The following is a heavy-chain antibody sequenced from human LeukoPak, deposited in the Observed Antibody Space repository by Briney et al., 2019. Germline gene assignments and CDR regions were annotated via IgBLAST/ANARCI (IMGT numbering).Heavy chain of an antibody. CDR3: ARDEDYSNYFDY. J-gene: IGHJ4*02. CDR2: IYTSGST. Sequence: SETLSLTCTVSGGSISSYYWSWIRQPAGKGLEWIGRIYTSGSTNYNPSLKSRVTMSVDTSKNQFSLKLSSVTAADTAVHYCARDEDYSNYFDYWGQGTLVTVSS. D-gene: IGHD4-11*01. V-gene: IGHV4-4*07. CDR1: GGSISSYY.